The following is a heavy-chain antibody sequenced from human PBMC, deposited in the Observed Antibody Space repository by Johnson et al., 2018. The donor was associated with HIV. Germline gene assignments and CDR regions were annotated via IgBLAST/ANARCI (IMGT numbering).Heavy chain of an antibody. Sequence: HVQLVESGGGLVKPGGSLRLSCAASGFTFSDYYMSWIRQAPGKGLEWVSYISESGTTIYYADSVKGRFTISRDNAKNSLYLQMNSLRAEDTAVYYCAKDPCSGSPIDIWGQGTMVTVSS. CDR3: AKDPCSGSPIDI. V-gene: IGHV3-11*04. CDR2: ISESGTTI. J-gene: IGHJ3*02. CDR1: GFTFSDYY. D-gene: IGHD1-26*01.